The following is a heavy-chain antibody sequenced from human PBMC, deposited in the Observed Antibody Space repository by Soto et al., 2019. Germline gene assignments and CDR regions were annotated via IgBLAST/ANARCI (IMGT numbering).Heavy chain of an antibody. J-gene: IGHJ6*02. CDR1: GYSFTSYW. V-gene: IGHV5-10-1*01. D-gene: IGHD6-6*01. Sequence: PGESLKISCKGSGYSFTSYWISWVRQMPGKGLEWMGRIDPSDSYTNYSPSFQGHVTISADKSISTAYLQWSSLKASDTAMYYCARRGQLVPGETDYGMDVWGQGTTVTAP. CDR2: IDPSDSYT. CDR3: ARRGQLVPGETDYGMDV.